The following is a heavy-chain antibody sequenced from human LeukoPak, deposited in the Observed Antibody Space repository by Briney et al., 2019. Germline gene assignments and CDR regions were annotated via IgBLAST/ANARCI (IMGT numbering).Heavy chain of an antibody. Sequence: GGSLRLSCAASGFTFSRYSMHWVRQAPGKGLEWVAFMSYDGTSKYYADSVKGRFTISRDNSKNTLYLQMNSLRAEDTAVYYCARGGGSSWSPLDYWGQGTLVTVSS. CDR3: ARGGGSSWSPLDY. J-gene: IGHJ4*02. D-gene: IGHD6-13*01. CDR1: GFTFSRYS. CDR2: MSYDGTSK. V-gene: IGHV3-30-3*01.